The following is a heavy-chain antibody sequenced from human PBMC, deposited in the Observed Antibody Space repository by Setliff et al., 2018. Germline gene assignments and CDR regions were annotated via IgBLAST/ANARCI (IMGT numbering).Heavy chain of an antibody. CDR1: GFTFTSYA. Sequence: PGGSLRLSCAASGFTFTSYAMNWVRQAPGKGLEWVSAISGSGGSTDYADSVKGRFTISRDNSKNTLYLQMNGLRAEDTAVYYCARDLIRGAPNWFDPWGQGTLVTVSS. CDR3: ARDLIRGAPNWFDP. V-gene: IGHV3-23*01. D-gene: IGHD3-10*01. CDR2: ISGSGGST. J-gene: IGHJ5*02.